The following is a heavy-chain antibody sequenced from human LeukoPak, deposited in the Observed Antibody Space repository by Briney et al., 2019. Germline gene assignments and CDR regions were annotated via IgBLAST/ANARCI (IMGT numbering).Heavy chain of an antibody. CDR1: GFTFSSYA. CDR3: ARHLWVAVAGSEGYYFDY. D-gene: IGHD6-19*01. CDR2: ICYSGST. Sequence: GSLRLSCAASGFTFSSYAMSWIRQPPGKGLEWIGSICYSGSTYYNPSLKSRVTISVDTSKNQFSLKLSSVTAADTAVYYCARHLWVAVAGSEGYYFDYWGQGTLVTVSS. V-gene: IGHV4-39*01. J-gene: IGHJ4*02.